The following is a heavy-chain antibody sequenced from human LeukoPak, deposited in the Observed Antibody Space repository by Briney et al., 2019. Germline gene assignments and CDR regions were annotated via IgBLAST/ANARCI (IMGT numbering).Heavy chain of an antibody. D-gene: IGHD6-19*01. Sequence: SETPSLTCSAFGGSISSGSHFWSWIRQLPGKGLEWLGYVDYSGTIYYNSSLESRLTLSVDTSNNQFSLDLRSMTAADTAVYYCARGRLARIPYFDSWGQGALVAVSS. CDR3: ARGRLARIPYFDS. J-gene: IGHJ4*02. CDR1: GGSISSGSHF. CDR2: VDYSGTI. V-gene: IGHV4-31*03.